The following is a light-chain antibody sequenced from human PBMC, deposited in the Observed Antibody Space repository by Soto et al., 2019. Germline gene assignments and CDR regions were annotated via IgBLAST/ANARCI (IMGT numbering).Light chain of an antibody. CDR3: SSYTVSSTYV. CDR2: DVS. V-gene: IGLV2-14*03. CDR1: SSDVGAYNF. Sequence: QSALTQPASVSGSPGQSIAISCTGTSSDVGAYNFVSWYQQHPGRAPKLIIYDVSNRLSGVSNRFSGSKSGNTASLTISGLQAEDEAEYYCSSYTVSSTYVCGGGTKVTVL. J-gene: IGLJ1*01.